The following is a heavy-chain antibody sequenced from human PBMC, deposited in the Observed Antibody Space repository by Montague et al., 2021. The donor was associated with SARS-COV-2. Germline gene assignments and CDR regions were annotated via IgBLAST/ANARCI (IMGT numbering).Heavy chain of an antibody. D-gene: IGHD2-15*01. CDR2: IFYTGSK. J-gene: IGHJ4*02. CDR3: AREQNICFIANFVNYFDL. CDR1: GGSTSNYY. Sequence: SETLSLTCSVSGGSTSNYYWTWIRQSPGKGLQWIGYIFYTGSKKFNPSLKTRVSMSLDASKNHFSLRLSAVTAADTARYYCAREQNICFIANFVNYFDLWGLGALVTLSS. V-gene: IGHV4-59*01.